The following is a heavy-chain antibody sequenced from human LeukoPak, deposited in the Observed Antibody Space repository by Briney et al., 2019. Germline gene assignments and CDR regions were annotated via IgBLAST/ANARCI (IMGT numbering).Heavy chain of an antibody. D-gene: IGHD5-18*01. CDR1: GWTFSSYW. CDR2: VKQDGSET. V-gene: IGHV3-7*04. CDR3: SRAYSYAFEP. Sequence: PGESLTLSCAASGWTFSSYWMSWVRQAPGKGLEWVADVKQDGSETYYVDSVKVRFTISRDNDNSALFLQRYGLRGENSTMYYSSRAYSYAFEPWGQGALVTVSS. J-gene: IGHJ5*02.